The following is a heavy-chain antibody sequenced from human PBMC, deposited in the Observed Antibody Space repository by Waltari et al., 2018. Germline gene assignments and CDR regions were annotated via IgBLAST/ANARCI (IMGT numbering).Heavy chain of an antibody. CDR1: GFTFSRFS. J-gene: IGHJ4*02. CDR3: ARIDGSGWYGS. V-gene: IGHV3-64*01. D-gene: IGHD6-19*01. Sequence: EVQMVASGGGLVQPGGSLRLSWSASGFTFSRFSMHWVRQAPGKGLEYVSAFSRDGVTTYYANSVKGRFTISRDNSKNTLYLQMGSLRAEDMAVYYCARIDGSGWYGSWGQGTLVTVSS. CDR2: FSRDGVTT.